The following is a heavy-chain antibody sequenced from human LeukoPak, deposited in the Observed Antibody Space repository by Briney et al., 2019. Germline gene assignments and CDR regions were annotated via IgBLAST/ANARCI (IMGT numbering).Heavy chain of an antibody. Sequence: GGSLRPSCAASGFTFSSYAMTWVRQAPGKGLEWVSYISSSGSTIYYADSVKGRFTISRDNAKNSLYLQMNSLRAEDTAVYYCAELGITMIGGVWGKGTTVTISS. CDR2: ISSSGSTI. J-gene: IGHJ6*04. V-gene: IGHV3-48*03. CDR3: AELGITMIGGV. CDR1: GFTFSSYA. D-gene: IGHD3-10*02.